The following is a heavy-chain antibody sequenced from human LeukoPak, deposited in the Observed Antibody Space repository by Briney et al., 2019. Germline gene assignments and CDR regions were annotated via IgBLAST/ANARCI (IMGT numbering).Heavy chain of an antibody. D-gene: IGHD6-19*01. CDR2: IYSGGAT. CDR1: GFTVSSNY. V-gene: IGHV3-53*05. J-gene: IGHJ4*02. Sequence: PGGSLRLSCAASGFTVSSNYMNWVRQAPGKGLEWVSVIYSGGATYYADSVKGRFTISRDNSKNTLYLQMNSLRAEDTAVYYCARAPEWLIFDYWGQGTLVTVSS. CDR3: ARAPEWLIFDY.